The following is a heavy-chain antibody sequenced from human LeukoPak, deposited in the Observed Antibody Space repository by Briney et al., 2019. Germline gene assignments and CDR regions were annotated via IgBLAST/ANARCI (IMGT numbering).Heavy chain of an antibody. CDR2: INPRGGSA. V-gene: IGHV1-46*01. Sequence: ASVKVSCTASGYTFTSFYIHWVRQAPGQGLEWMGIINPRGGSASSAQKFQGRVTLTRDTSTSTVYMELSSLRSEDTAVYYCARDYHGSGSLTTFDYWGQGTLVTVSS. J-gene: IGHJ4*02. CDR1: GYTFTSFY. CDR3: ARDYHGSGSLTTFDY. D-gene: IGHD3-10*01.